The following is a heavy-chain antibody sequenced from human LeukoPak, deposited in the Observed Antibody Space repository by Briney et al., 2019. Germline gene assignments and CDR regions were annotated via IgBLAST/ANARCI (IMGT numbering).Heavy chain of an antibody. CDR2: ISSSGSTI. J-gene: IGHJ4*02. D-gene: IGHD6-13*01. CDR1: GFTFSSYA. V-gene: IGHV3-48*04. CDR3: ARVQTSYSSWPIRTSPFDYY. Sequence: GGSLRLSCAASGFTFSSYAMSWVRQAPGKGLEWVSYISSSGSTIYYADSVKGRFTISRDNAKNSLYLQMNSLRAEDTAVYYCARVQTSYSSWPIRTSPFDYYWGQGTLVTVSS.